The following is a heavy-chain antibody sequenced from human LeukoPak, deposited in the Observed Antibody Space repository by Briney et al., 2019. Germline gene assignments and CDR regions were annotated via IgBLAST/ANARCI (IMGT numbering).Heavy chain of an antibody. V-gene: IGHV3-33*01. Sequence: GGSLRLSCAVSGFTFSNYGMHWVRQAPGKGLEWLALIWYDGRTKFHADSVKGRFTISRDNSANTLYLQMGSLRVEDTAVYYCAREWGRIAVAGGPGYWGQGARVTVSS. CDR3: AREWGRIAVAGGPGY. CDR1: GFTFSNYG. CDR2: IWYDGRTK. J-gene: IGHJ4*02. D-gene: IGHD6-19*01.